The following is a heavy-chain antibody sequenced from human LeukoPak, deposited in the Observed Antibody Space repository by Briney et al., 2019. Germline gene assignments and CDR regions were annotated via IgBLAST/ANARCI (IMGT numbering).Heavy chain of an antibody. Sequence: GGSLRLSCAASGFTFSSYAMSWVRQAPGKGLEWVSAISGSGGSTYYADSGKDRFTISRDNSKNTLYLQINSLRAEDTAVYYCAKSRVRLYYYDSSGHPNWFDPWGQGTLVTVSS. J-gene: IGHJ5*02. CDR3: AKSRVRLYYYDSSGHPNWFDP. V-gene: IGHV3-23*01. CDR2: ISGSGGST. CDR1: GFTFSSYA. D-gene: IGHD3-22*01.